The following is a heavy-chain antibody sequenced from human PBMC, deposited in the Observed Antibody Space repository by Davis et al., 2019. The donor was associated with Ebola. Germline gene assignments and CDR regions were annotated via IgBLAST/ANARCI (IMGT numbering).Heavy chain of an antibody. V-gene: IGHV3-9*01. J-gene: IGHJ5*02. Sequence: SLKISCAASGFTFDDYAMHWVRQAPGKGLEWVSGISWNSGSIGYADSVKGRFTISRDNAKNSLYLQMNSLRAEDTALYYCAKGVLRFLEWLFATWGRGTLVTVSS. CDR1: GFTFDDYA. CDR2: ISWNSGSI. CDR3: AKGVLRFLEWLFAT. D-gene: IGHD3-3*01.